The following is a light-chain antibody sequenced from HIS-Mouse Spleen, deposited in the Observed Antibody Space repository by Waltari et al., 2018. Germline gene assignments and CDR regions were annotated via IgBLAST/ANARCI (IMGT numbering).Light chain of an antibody. J-gene: IGLJ2*01. Sequence: QSVLTQPPSASGTPGQRVTISCSGSSSNLGSNYVYWYQQLPGKAPKLLIYRNNQRPSGVPDRFSGSKSGTSASLAISGLRSEDEADYYCAAWDDSLSGHVVFGGGTKLTVL. CDR3: AAWDDSLSGHVV. V-gene: IGLV1-47*01. CDR1: SSNLGSNY. CDR2: RNN.